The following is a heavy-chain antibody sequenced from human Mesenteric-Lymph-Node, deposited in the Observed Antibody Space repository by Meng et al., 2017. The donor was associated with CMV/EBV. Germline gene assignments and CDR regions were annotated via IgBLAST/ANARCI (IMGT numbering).Heavy chain of an antibody. D-gene: IGHD3-10*01. CDR1: GYTFTSYA. V-gene: IGHV7-4-1*02. CDR3: ARDPPMVRGVMDY. CDR2: INTNTGNP. J-gene: IGHJ4*02. Sequence: CKASGYTFTSYAMKWVRRAPGQGLEWMGWINTNTGNPAYAQGFTGRFVFSLDTSVSTAYLQISSLKAENTAVYYCARDPPMVRGVMDYWGQGTLVTVSS.